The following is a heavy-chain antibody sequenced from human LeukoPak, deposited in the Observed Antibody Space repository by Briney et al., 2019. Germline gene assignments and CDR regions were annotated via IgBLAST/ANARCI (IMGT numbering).Heavy chain of an antibody. Sequence: GGSLRLSCAASGFTFDDYAMHWVRQAPGKGLEWVSGISWNSGSIGYADSVKGRFTISRDNAKNSLYLQMNSLRAEDMALYYCAKGQISLLGAFDIWGQGTMVTVSS. CDR3: AKGQISLLGAFDI. D-gene: IGHD3-3*02. CDR1: GFTFDDYA. V-gene: IGHV3-9*03. J-gene: IGHJ3*02. CDR2: ISWNSGSI.